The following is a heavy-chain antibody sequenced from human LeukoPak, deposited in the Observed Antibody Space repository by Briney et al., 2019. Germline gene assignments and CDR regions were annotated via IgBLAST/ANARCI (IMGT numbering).Heavy chain of an antibody. J-gene: IGHJ3*01. D-gene: IGHD1-1*01. CDR1: GFTFDEYA. CDR3: AKDRGGSSQLGDAFDV. CDR2: ISYSSETI. Sequence: GGALRLSCAASGFTFDEYAMHWVRQAPGRGVEWVSGISYSSETIGYVDSVKGRFTISRDNAKNSLYLQMNSLRAEDTALYYCAKDRGGSSQLGDAFDVWGQGTMVSVSS. V-gene: IGHV3-9*01.